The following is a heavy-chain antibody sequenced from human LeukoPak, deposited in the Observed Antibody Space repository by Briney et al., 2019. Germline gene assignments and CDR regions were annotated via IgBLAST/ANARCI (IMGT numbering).Heavy chain of an antibody. CDR1: GYTFTSYG. V-gene: IGHV1-18*01. J-gene: IGHJ6*02. Sequence: GASVKVSCKASGYTFTSYGISRVRQVPGQGLEWMGWISAYNGNTNYAQKLQGRVTMTTDTSTSTAYMELRSLRSDDTAVYYCARDGILATAVAGTEDYYYYYGMDVWGQGTTVTVSS. CDR3: ARDGILATAVAGTEDYYYYYGMDV. CDR2: ISAYNGNT. D-gene: IGHD6-19*01.